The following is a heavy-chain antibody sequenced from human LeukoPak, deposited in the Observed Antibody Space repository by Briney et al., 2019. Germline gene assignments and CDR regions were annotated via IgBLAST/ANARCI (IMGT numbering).Heavy chain of an antibody. V-gene: IGHV3-33*01. CDR2: IWYDGSNK. CDR3: ARGRGADYGGNSGYFDY. D-gene: IGHD4-23*01. CDR1: GFTFSGFG. J-gene: IGHJ4*02. Sequence: PGKSLRLSCAASGFTFSGFGMHGVRQAPGKGLEWVAVIWYDGSNKYYADSVKGRFTISRDNPKNTLYVQMNSLRAEDTAVYYCARGRGADYGGNSGYFDYWGQGTLVTVSS.